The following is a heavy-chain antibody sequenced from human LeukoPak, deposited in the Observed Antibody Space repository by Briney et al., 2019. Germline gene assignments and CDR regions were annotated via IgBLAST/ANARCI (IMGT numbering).Heavy chain of an antibody. D-gene: IGHD3-3*01. Sequence: ASETLSLTCTVSGGSISSYYWSWIRQPAGKGLEWIGRIYTSGSTNYNPSLKSRVTMSVDTSKNQFSLKLSSVTAADTAVYYCARDIIPYYDFWSGYHNDAFDIWGQGTMVTVSS. CDR3: ARDIIPYYDFWSGYHNDAFDI. CDR1: GGSISSYY. J-gene: IGHJ3*02. V-gene: IGHV4-4*07. CDR2: IYTSGST.